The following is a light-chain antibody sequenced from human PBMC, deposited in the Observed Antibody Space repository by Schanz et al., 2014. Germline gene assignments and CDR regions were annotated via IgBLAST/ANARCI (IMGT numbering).Light chain of an antibody. CDR2: AAS. V-gene: IGKV1-9*01. Sequence: DIQMTQSPSTLSASIGDRVTLSCRASPAISSYLAWYQQKPGKAPKLLIYAASTLQSGVPSRFSGSGSGTDFTLTISSLQPEDFATYYCQQLNSYPPTFGGGTKVEIK. J-gene: IGKJ4*01. CDR1: PAISSY. CDR3: QQLNSYPPT.